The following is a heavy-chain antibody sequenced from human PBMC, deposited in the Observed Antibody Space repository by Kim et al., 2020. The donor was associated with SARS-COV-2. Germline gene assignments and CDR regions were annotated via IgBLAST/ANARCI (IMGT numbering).Heavy chain of an antibody. J-gene: IGHJ4*02. CDR2: INAGNGNT. CDR3: ASEITMVRGVIYSLGY. V-gene: IGHV1-3*01. Sequence: ASVKVSCKASGYTFTSYAMHWVRQAPGQRLEWMGWINAGNGNTKYSQKFQGRVTITRDTSASTAYMELSSLRSEDTAVYYCASEITMVRGVIYSLGYWGQGTLVTVSS. D-gene: IGHD3-10*01. CDR1: GYTFTSYA.